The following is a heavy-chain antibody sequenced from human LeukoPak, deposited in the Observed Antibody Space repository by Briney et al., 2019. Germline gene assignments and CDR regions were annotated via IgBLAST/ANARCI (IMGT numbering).Heavy chain of an antibody. CDR2: LYSAGNT. CDR1: GFTVSSNY. D-gene: IGHD2/OR15-2a*01. J-gene: IGHJ4*02. Sequence: GGSLRLSCAASGFTVSSNYMNWVRQAPGKGLEWVSVLYSAGNTFYADSVKGRFTISRDNSKNTLYLQMNSLRPEDTAVYHCARAREYLAIDYWGQGTLVTVSS. V-gene: IGHV3-66*02. CDR3: ARAREYLAIDY.